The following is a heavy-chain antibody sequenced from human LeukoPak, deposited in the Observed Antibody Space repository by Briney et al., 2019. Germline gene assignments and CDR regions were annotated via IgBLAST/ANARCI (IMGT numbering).Heavy chain of an antibody. CDR2: IKQDASQE. D-gene: IGHD3-3*01. CDR1: GFPFNAYW. V-gene: IGHV3-7*01. J-gene: IGHJ4*02. CDR3: ARGVVYPAWSGPHWSDY. Sequence: GGSLRLSCAASGFPFNAYWMTWVRQAPGKGPEWVVHIKQDASQEYHVDSVKGRFTISRDNAKNSLYLQMNSLRAEDTAVYYCARGVVYPAWSGPHWSDYWGQGALVTVSS.